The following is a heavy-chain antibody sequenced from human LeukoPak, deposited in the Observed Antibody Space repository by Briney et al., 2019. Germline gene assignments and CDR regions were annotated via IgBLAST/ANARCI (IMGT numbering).Heavy chain of an antibody. Sequence: GGSLRLPCAASGFTFSSYSMNWVRQAPGKGLEWVSSISSSSSYIYYADSVKGRFTISRDNAKNSLYLQMNSLRAEDTAVYYCARDLTMYYYDSSGYYSDWGQGTLVTVSS. J-gene: IGHJ4*02. D-gene: IGHD3-22*01. CDR3: ARDLTMYYYDSSGYYSD. V-gene: IGHV3-21*01. CDR1: GFTFSSYS. CDR2: ISSSSSYI.